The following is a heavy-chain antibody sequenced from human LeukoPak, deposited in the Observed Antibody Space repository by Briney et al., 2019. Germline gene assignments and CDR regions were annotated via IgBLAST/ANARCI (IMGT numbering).Heavy chain of an antibody. J-gene: IGHJ4*02. CDR1: GGSISSSSYY. V-gene: IGHV4-39*01. Sequence: SETLSLTCTVSGGSISSSSYYWGWIRQPPGKGLEWIGSIYYSGSTYYNPSLKSRVTISVDTSKNQFSLKLRSVTAADTAVYYCARGEGYYDAYREGWGQGTLVTVSS. D-gene: IGHD3-16*01. CDR3: ARGEGYYDAYREG. CDR2: IYYSGST.